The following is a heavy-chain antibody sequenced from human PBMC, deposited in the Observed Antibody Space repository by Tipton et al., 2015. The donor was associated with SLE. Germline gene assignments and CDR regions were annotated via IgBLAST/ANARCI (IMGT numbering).Heavy chain of an antibody. CDR2: IYYSGST. CDR1: GCSISSGGYY. D-gene: IGHD6-6*01. CDR3: ARSSPLQVYDY. J-gene: IGHJ4*02. Sequence: TLSLTCTVSGCSISSGGYYWSWIRQHPGKGLEWIGYIYYSGSTYYNPSLKSRVTISVDTSKNQFSLKLSSVTAADTAVYYCARSSPLQVYDYWGQGTLVTVSS. V-gene: IGHV4-31*03.